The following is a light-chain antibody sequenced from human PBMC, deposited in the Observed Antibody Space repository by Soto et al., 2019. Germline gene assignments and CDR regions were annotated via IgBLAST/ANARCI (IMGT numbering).Light chain of an antibody. J-gene: IGLJ2*01. V-gene: IGLV2-8*01. CDR1: SRNVGEYNY. CDR3: ASYAGSSTLV. Sequence: QPVLTQPPSASGSPGQSVTISCTGTSRNVGEYNYVSWYQQHPAKAPKLVIYEVTKRPSGVPDRFSGSKSGNTASLTVSGLQAEDEADYYCASYAGSSTLVFGGGTKLTVL. CDR2: EVT.